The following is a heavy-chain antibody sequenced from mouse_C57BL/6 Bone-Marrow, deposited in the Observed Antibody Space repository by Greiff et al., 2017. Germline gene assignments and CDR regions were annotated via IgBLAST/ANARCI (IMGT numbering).Heavy chain of an antibody. Sequence: QVQLQQPGAELVMPGASVKLSCKASGYTFTSYWMHWVKQRPGQGLEWIGEIDPSDSYTNYNQKFKGKSTLTVDKSSSTAYMQLSSLTSEDSAVXYCARSLLLRPHGYFDVWGTGTTGTVSS. CDR2: IDPSDSYT. D-gene: IGHD1-1*01. CDR3: ARSLLLRPHGYFDV. J-gene: IGHJ1*03. CDR1: GYTFTSYW. V-gene: IGHV1-69*01.